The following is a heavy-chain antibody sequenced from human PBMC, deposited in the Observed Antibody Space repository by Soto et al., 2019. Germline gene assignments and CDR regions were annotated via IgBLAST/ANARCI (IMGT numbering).Heavy chain of an antibody. J-gene: IGHJ4*02. CDR2: ISAYNGNT. V-gene: IGHV1-18*01. Sequence: ASVKVSCKASGYTFTSYGISWVRQAPGQGLEWMGWISAYNGNTNYAQKFQGRVTMTTDTSTSTAYMELRSLRSDDTAVYYCARVDSSGWFLIYWGQGTLVTVSS. CDR1: GYTFTSYG. D-gene: IGHD6-19*01. CDR3: ARVDSSGWFLIY.